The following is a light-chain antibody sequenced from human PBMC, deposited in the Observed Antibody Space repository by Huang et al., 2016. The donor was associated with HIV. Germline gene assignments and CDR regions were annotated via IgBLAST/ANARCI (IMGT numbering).Light chain of an antibody. CDR1: QMVSSY. CDR2: DAS. CDR3: QQRSNWS. Sequence: EIVLTQSPATLSLSPGERATLSCRASQMVSSYLAWYQQKPGQAPRLLIYDASNRATGIPARFSGSGSGTDFTLTISSLEPEDFAVYYCQQRSNWSFGQGTKVEIK. V-gene: IGKV3-11*01. J-gene: IGKJ1*01.